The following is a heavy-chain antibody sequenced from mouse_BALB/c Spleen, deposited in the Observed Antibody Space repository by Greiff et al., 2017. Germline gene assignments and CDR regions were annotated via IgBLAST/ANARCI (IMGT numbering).Heavy chain of an antibody. D-gene: IGHD1-1*01. Sequence: VQLQESGPGLVAPSQSLSITCTVSGFSLTSYGVHWVRQPPGKGLEWLGVIWAGGSTNYNSALMSRLSISKDNSKSQVFLKMNSLQTDDTAMYYCARDSTTVVAGDAMDYWGQGTSVTVSS. V-gene: IGHV2-9*02. J-gene: IGHJ4*01. CDR3: ARDSTTVVAGDAMDY. CDR1: GFSLTSYG. CDR2: IWAGGST.